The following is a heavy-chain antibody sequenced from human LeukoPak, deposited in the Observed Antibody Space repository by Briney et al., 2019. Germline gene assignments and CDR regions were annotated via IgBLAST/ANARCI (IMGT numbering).Heavy chain of an antibody. CDR2: ISYDGSNK. CDR1: GFTFSSYA. D-gene: IGHD5-18*01. CDR3: AREERGYSYVYYPYYFDY. Sequence: GRSLRLSCAASGFTFSSYAMHWVRQAPGKGLEWVAVISYDGSNKYYADSVKGRFTISRDNSKNTLYLQMNSLRAEDTAVCYCAREERGYSYVYYPYYFDYWGQGTLVTVSS. V-gene: IGHV3-30-3*01. J-gene: IGHJ4*02.